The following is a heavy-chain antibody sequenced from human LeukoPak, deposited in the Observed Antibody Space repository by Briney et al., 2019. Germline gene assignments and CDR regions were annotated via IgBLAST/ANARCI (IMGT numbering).Heavy chain of an antibody. V-gene: IGHV4-59*01. J-gene: IGHJ4*02. CDR3: ARDRVYGDEPHFDY. CDR1: AGSLSSYY. Sequence: KTSETLSLTCTVSAGSLSSYYWTWIRQPRGKGLEWIGYIYYSGSTNYNPSLKSRVTISLDTSKSQFSLKLSSVTAADTAVYYCARDRVYGDEPHFDYWGQGTLVTVSS. CDR2: IYYSGST. D-gene: IGHD4-17*01.